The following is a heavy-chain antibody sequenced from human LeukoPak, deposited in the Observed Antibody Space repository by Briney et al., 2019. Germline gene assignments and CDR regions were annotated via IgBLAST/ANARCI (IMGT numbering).Heavy chain of an antibody. CDR1: GFTFSSYE. J-gene: IGHJ4*02. V-gene: IGHV3-48*03. D-gene: IGHD3-10*01. Sequence: GGSLRLSCAASGFTFSSYEMNWVRQAPGKGLEWVSYISSSGSTIYYADSVKGRFTISRDNAKNSLYLQMNSLRAEDTAVYYCARARLHHNYGSGTNFDYWGQGSLVTVSS. CDR2: ISSSGSTI. CDR3: ARARLHHNYGSGTNFDY.